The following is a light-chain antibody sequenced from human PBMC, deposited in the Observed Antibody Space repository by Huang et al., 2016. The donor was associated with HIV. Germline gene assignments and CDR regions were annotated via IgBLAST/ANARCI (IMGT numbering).Light chain of an antibody. CDR1: QSVSSN. CDR3: QQYNNWPPMYT. Sequence: EIVMTQSPATLSVSPGERATLSCRASQSVSSNLAWYQQKPGQAPSLLIYGASTRATGIAARCSGSGSGTEFTLTISSLQSEDFAVYYCQQYNNWPPMYTFGQGTKLEI. V-gene: IGKV3-15*01. J-gene: IGKJ2*01. CDR2: GAS.